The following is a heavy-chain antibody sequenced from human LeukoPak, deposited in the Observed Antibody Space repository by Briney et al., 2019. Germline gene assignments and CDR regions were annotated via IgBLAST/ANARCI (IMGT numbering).Heavy chain of an antibody. J-gene: IGHJ3*02. CDR3: AKLGPIAYCGGDCHIDAFDI. V-gene: IGHV3-53*01. CDR1: GFTVNSNY. D-gene: IGHD2-21*02. CDR2: IYTGGST. Sequence: GGSLRLSCAASGFTVNSNYMSWVRQAPGKGLEWVSVIYTGGSTYCADSVKGRFTISRDNSKNTLYLQMNSLRAEDTAVYYCAKLGPIAYCGGDCHIDAFDIWGQGTMVTVSS.